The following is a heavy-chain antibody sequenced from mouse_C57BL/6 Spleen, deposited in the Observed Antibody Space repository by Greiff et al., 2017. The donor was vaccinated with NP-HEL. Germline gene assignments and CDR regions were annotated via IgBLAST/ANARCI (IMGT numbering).Heavy chain of an antibody. V-gene: IGHV1-82*01. CDR1: GYAFSSSW. D-gene: IGHD2-4*01. CDR3: ALYDYHWFAY. CDR2: IYPGDGDT. Sequence: QVQLQQSGPELVKPGASVKISCKASGYAFSSSWMNWVKQRPGKGLEWIGRIYPGDGDTNYNGKFKGKATLTADKSSSTAYMQLSSLTSEDSAVYFCALYDYHWFAYWGQGTLVTVSA. J-gene: IGHJ3*01.